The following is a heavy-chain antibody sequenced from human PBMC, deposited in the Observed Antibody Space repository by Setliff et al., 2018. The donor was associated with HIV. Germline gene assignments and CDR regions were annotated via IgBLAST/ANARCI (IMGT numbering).Heavy chain of an antibody. J-gene: IGHJ4*02. CDR2: IRSKAYGGTT. Sequence: GGSLRLSCTASGFTFGDYVMSWVRQAPGKGLEWVGFIRSKAYGGTTEYAASVKGRFIISRDDSKSIAYLQMNSLKTEDTAVYYCISMGDFQDSSGYSDFWGQGTLVTVSS. D-gene: IGHD3-22*01. CDR3: ISMGDFQDSSGYSDF. V-gene: IGHV3-49*04. CDR1: GFTFGDYV.